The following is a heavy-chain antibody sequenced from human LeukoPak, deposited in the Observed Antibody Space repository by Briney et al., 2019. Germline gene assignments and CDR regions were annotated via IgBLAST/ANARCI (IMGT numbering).Heavy chain of an antibody. CDR1: GFTFSRYA. CDR3: ARDSSDY. CDR2: ISYDGSKK. J-gene: IGHJ4*02. Sequence: GGSLRLSCAVSGFTFSRYAMHWVRQAPGKGLEWVAVISYDGSKKADSAKGRFTISRDNSKDTLYLQMTSLRAEDTAVYYCARDSSDYWGQGILVTVSS. V-gene: IGHV3-30-3*01.